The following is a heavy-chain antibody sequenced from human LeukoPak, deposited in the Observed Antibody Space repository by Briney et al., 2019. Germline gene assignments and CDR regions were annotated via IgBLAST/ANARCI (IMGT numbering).Heavy chain of an antibody. Sequence: GESLKISRKGSGYSLTSYWIGGVRQMPGKGLEWMGIIYPGDSDTRYSPSFQGQVTISADKSISTAYLQWSSLKASATAMYYCAKASSWATINDDFDIWGQGTMVTVSS. D-gene: IGHD6-13*01. CDR1: GYSLTSYW. J-gene: IGHJ3*02. V-gene: IGHV5-51*03. CDR3: AKASSWATINDDFDI. CDR2: IYPGDSDT.